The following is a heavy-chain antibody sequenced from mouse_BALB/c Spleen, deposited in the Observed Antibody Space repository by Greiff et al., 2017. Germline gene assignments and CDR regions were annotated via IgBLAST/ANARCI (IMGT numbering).Heavy chain of an antibody. J-gene: IGHJ2*01. Sequence: EVKLMESGGGLVQPGGSRKLSCAASGFTFSSYAMSWVRQSPEKRLEWVAEISSGGSYTYYPDTVTGRFTISRDNAKNTLYLEMSSLRSEDTAMYYCARAPYYGHFDYWGQGTTLTVSS. D-gene: IGHD1-2*01. CDR1: GFTFSSYA. CDR2: ISSGGSYT. CDR3: ARAPYYGHFDY. V-gene: IGHV5-9-4*01.